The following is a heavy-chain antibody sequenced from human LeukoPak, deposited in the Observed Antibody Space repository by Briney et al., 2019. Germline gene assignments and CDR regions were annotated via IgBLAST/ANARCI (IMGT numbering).Heavy chain of an antibody. J-gene: IGHJ4*02. CDR3: ARDSPEGNNWSSEPTCDY. CDR2: IKGDGSKK. D-gene: IGHD1-1*01. V-gene: IGHV3-7*04. CDR1: GFTLSRYW. Sequence: GGSLSLSCTASGFTLSRYWMSWVRQAPGKGLEWVADIKGDGSKKYYADSVKGQFTISRDNAENSLYLQMNSLRDEDTAVYFCARDSPEGNNWSSEPTCDYWGQGILVTVSS.